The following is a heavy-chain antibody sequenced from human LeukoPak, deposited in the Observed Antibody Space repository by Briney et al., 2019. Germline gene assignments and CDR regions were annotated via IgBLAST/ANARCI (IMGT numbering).Heavy chain of an antibody. CDR2: IYSGGST. CDR1: GFTVSSNY. D-gene: IGHD5-24*01. CDR3: ARGKVATINAFDI. J-gene: IGHJ3*02. Sequence: PGGSLRLSCAASGFTVSSNYMSWVRQAPGKGLEWVSVIYSGGSTYYADSVKGRFTISRDNSKNTLYLQMNSLRAEDTAVYYCARGKVATINAFDIWGQGTMVTVSS. V-gene: IGHV3-53*01.